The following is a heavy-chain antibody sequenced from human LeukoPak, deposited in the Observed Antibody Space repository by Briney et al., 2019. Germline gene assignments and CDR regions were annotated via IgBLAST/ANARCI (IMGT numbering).Heavy chain of an antibody. V-gene: IGHV1-8*03. CDR2: MNPNSGNT. Sequence: GASVKVSCKASGYTFTSYDINWVRQATGQGLEWMGWMNPNSGNTGYAQKFQGRVTITRNTSISTAYMELSSLRSEDTAVYYCARDGSPFMGAAHRNWFDPWGQGTLVTVSS. CDR1: GYTFTSYD. CDR3: ARDGSPFMGAAHRNWFDP. D-gene: IGHD6-6*01. J-gene: IGHJ5*02.